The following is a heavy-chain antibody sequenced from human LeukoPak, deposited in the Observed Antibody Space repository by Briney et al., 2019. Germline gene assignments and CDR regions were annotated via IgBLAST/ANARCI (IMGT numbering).Heavy chain of an antibody. CDR3: ASDSAMAMTTD. D-gene: IGHD3-22*01. Sequence: PGGSLRLSCAASGFTFSDYYMSWIRQAPGKGLGWVSYISSSGSTIYYADSVKGRFTISRDNAKNSLYLQMNSLRAEDTAVYYCASDSAMAMTTDWGQGTLVTVSS. CDR2: ISSSGSTI. V-gene: IGHV3-11*01. CDR1: GFTFSDYY. J-gene: IGHJ4*02.